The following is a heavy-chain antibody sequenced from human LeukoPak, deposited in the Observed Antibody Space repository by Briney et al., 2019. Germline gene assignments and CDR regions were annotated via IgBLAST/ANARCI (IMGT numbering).Heavy chain of an antibody. D-gene: IGHD6-19*01. V-gene: IGHV3-64*01. CDR3: ARENRGWAFDI. Sequence: PGGSLRLSCAASGFTFSTYNMHWVRQAPGKGLEYVSTIEDNEVRTYYANSVKGRFTISRDKSKSTLYLQMDSLRAEDMAVYFCARENRGWAFDIWGQGTLVTVSP. J-gene: IGHJ3*02. CDR2: IEDNEVRT. CDR1: GFTFSTYN.